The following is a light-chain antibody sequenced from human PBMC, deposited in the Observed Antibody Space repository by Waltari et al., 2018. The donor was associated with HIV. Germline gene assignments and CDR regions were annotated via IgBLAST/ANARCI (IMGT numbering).Light chain of an antibody. CDR1: SSDVSGYNY. Sequence: QSALTQPASVSGSPGQSITISCTGTSSDVSGYNYVSLYQQHPGKAPKLMIYEVTNRPSGVSNRFSGSKSGNTAALTISGLQAEDEADYYCSSYTSSSTQVFGGGTKVTVL. CDR3: SSYTSSSTQV. CDR2: EVT. J-gene: IGLJ3*02. V-gene: IGLV2-14*03.